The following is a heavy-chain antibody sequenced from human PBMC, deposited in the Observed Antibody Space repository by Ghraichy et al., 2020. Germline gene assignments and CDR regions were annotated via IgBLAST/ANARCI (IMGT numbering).Heavy chain of an antibody. V-gene: IGHV4-34*01. CDR1: GGSFSDYD. CDR3: ARVVFGNNWTPGHWFDP. J-gene: IGHJ5*02. Sequence: SETLSLTCAVSGGSFSDYDWTSFRQPPGKGREGSGEINDSGSITYNASLKRRVAISLDTSKNQFSLKLSSVTAADTAVYFCARVVFGNNWTPGHWFDPWGQGTMVIVS. CDR2: INDSGSI. D-gene: IGHD1-1*01.